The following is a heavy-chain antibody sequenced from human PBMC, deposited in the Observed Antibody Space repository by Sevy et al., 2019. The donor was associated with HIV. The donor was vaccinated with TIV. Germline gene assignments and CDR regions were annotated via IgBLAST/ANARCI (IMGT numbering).Heavy chain of an antibody. CDR1: GFTFSRYG. CDR2: IRYDGSTK. V-gene: IGHV3-30*02. Sequence: GGSLRLSCAASGFTFSRYGMHWVRQAPGKGLEWVAFIRYDGSTKYYAESVKGRFIISRDNSKDTLYLQMDSLRGDDTSLYYCAKGLGMVQGALLSDDVWGQGTMVTVSS. J-gene: IGHJ3*01. D-gene: IGHD3-10*01. CDR3: AKGLGMVQGALLSDDV.